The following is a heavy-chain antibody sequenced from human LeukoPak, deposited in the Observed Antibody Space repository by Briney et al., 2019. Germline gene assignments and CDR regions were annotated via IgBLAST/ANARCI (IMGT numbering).Heavy chain of an antibody. J-gene: IGHJ4*02. Sequence: SETLSLTCAVYGGSFSGYYWSWIRQPPGKGLEWIGEINHSGSTNYNPSLKSRVTISVDTSKNQFSLKLSSVTAADTAVYYCARDLGWFGEGVNYWGQGTLVTVSS. CDR1: GGSFSGYY. D-gene: IGHD3-10*01. V-gene: IGHV4-34*01. CDR3: ARDLGWFGEGVNY. CDR2: INHSGST.